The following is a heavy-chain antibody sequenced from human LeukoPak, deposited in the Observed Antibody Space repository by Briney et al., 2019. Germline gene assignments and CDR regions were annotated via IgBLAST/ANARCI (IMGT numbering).Heavy chain of an antibody. J-gene: IGHJ4*02. V-gene: IGHV3-21*01. D-gene: IGHD3-9*01. CDR3: ARDNDWAFDY. CDR2: ISSSSSYI. CDR1: GFTFSSYS. Sequence: GGSLRLSCAASGFTFSSYSMNWVRQAPGKGLEWDSSISSSSSYIYYADSVKGRFTISRDNAKNSLYLQMNSLRAEDTAVYYCARDNDWAFDYWGQGTPVTVSS.